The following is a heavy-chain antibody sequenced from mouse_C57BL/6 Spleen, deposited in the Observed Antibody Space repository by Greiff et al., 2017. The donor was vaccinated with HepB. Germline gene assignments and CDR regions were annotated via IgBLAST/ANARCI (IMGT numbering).Heavy chain of an antibody. J-gene: IGHJ2*01. Sequence: VQLQQSGAELARPGASVKLSCKASGYTFTSYGISWVKQRTGQGLEWIGEIYPRSGNTYYNEKFKGKATLTADKSSSTAYMELRSLTSEDSAVYFCAREGDWHFDYWGQGTTLTVSS. CDR1: GYTFTSYG. V-gene: IGHV1-81*01. D-gene: IGHD3-3*01. CDR3: AREGDWHFDY. CDR2: IYPRSGNT.